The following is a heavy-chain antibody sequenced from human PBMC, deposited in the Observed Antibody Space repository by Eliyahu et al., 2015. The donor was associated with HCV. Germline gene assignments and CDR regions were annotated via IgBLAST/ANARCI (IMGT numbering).Heavy chain of an antibody. J-gene: IGHJ4*02. CDR1: GFNFGYFS. CDR3: AREPEGVGSAEVWGH. Sequence: QVRLVESGGGAVQPGRSLRLXCXTXGFNFGYFSMNWVRQAPGKGLEGVAHISDAGSDVYYTDSVKGRFTVSRDNPKNMLYLEMDWLTRDDTAVYYCAREPEGVGSAEVWGHWGQGTLVSVSS. D-gene: IGHD3-10*01. CDR2: ISDAGSDV. V-gene: IGHV3-30*04.